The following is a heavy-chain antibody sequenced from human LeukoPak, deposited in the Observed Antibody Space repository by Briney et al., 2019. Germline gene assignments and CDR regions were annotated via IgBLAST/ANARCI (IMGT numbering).Heavy chain of an antibody. CDR2: IFSGDST. D-gene: IGHD6-19*01. CDR1: GFIVSSKY. J-gene: IGHJ4*02. CDR3: ARVGAVAAADC. Sequence: PGGSLRLSCAASGFIVSSKYMRWVRQAPGKGLEWVSIIFSGDSTYYADSVKGRFTISRDNSKNTVYLQMNSLRAEDTAVYYCARVGAVAAADCWGQGTLVTVSS. V-gene: IGHV3-66*01.